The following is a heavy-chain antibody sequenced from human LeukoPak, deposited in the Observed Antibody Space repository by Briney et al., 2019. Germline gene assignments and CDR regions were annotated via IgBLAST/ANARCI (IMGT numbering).Heavy chain of an antibody. CDR3: ARNQQLGGHSYYYYGMDV. V-gene: IGHV3-23*01. CDR1: GFTSIAYA. CDR2: ISGGGVTT. Sequence: GSLRLSCVGSGFTSIAYALTWARQAPGKGLEWVSGISGGGVTTYYADSVKGRFTISRDNSKNTLYLQMNSPRADDTAIYYCARNQQLGGHSYYYYGMDVWGQGTTVTVSS. J-gene: IGHJ6*02. D-gene: IGHD3-16*01.